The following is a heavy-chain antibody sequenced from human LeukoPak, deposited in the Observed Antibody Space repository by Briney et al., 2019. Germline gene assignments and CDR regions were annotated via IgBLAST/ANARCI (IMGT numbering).Heavy chain of an antibody. D-gene: IGHD6-6*01. CDR1: GFTFSSYG. V-gene: IGHV3-30*18. J-gene: IGHJ4*02. CDR2: ISYDGSNK. CDR3: AKGLIAARLTPFDY. Sequence: GRSPRLSCAASGFTFSSYGMHWVRQAPGKGLEWVAVISYDGSNKYYADSVEGRFTISRDNSRNTLYLQMNSLRAEDTAVYYCAKGLIAARLTPFDYWGQGTLVTVSS.